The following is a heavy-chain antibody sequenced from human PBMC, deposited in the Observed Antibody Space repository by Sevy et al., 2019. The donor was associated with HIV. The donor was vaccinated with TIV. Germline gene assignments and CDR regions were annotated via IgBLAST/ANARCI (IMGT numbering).Heavy chain of an antibody. CDR3: ARGDGTGRCFDS. Sequence: ASVKVSCKASGYNFNNYYIHWVQLTPGQGLQWMGVINPTSSSTYYPPKFQGRVTMTRDTSTSTVSLDLSSLRSEDTAVYYCARGDGTGRCFDSWGQGTLVTVSS. J-gene: IGHJ4*02. V-gene: IGHV1-46*02. CDR1: GYNFNNYY. CDR2: INPTSSST. D-gene: IGHD1-26*01.